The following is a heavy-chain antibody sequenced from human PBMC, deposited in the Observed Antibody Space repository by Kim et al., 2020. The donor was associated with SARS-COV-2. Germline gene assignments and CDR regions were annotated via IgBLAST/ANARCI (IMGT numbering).Heavy chain of an antibody. CDR1: GGSVSSGSYY. D-gene: IGHD1-1*01. J-gene: IGHJ4*02. Sequence: SETLSLTCTVSGGSVSSGSYYWSWIRQPPGKGLEWIGYIYYSGSTNYNPSLKSRVTISVDTSKNQFSRKLSSVTTADTAVYYCANGVPMGTYWGQGTLVTVSS. CDR3: ANGVPMGTY. CDR2: IYYSGST. V-gene: IGHV4-61*01.